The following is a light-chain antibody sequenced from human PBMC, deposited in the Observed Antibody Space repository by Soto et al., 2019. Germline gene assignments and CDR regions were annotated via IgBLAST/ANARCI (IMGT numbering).Light chain of an antibody. CDR1: SSDVGSYNL. CDR2: EGT. V-gene: IGLV2-23*01. Sequence: QSVLTQPASVSGSPGQSITISCTGTSSDVGSYNLVSWYQQYPDKAPKLIIYEGTKRPSGISNRFSGSKSGNTASLTISGLQAEDEAHYHCCSYAGGGLSLGVFGGGTKLTVL. CDR3: CSYAGGGLSLGV. J-gene: IGLJ3*02.